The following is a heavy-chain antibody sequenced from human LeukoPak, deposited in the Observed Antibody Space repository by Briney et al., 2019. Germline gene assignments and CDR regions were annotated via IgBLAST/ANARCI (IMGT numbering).Heavy chain of an antibody. CDR2: VSDTGSA. J-gene: IGHJ6*03. V-gene: IGHV4-34*01. CDR3: ARVTRGFGGEVLMGYYSYMDV. CDR1: GGSFSDHD. Sequence: SETLSLTCAVYGGSFSDHDWSWIRQPPGKGLEWVGEVSDTGSANYNPFLKSRVTISIDTSKNQFSLKLASVTAADTALYYCARVTRGFGGEVLMGYYSYMDVWGKGTAVTVSS. D-gene: IGHD3-16*01.